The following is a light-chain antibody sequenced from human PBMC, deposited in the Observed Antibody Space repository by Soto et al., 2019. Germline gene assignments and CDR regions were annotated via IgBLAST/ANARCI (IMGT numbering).Light chain of an antibody. J-gene: IGLJ3*02. CDR3: QSYDSNNHWV. CDR2: EDN. Sequence: NFMLTQPHSVSESPGKTVTISCTRSSGSIASNYVQWYQQRPGSSPTTVIYEDNQRPSGVPDRFSGSIDSSSNSASLTISGLKTDDEADYYCQSYDSNNHWVFGGGTKLTVL. V-gene: IGLV6-57*01. CDR1: SGSIASNY.